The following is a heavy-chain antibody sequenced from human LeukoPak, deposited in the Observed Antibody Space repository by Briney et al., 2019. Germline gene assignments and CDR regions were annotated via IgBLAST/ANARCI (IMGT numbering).Heavy chain of an antibody. CDR1: GVTSSSYT. D-gene: IGHD4-17*01. Sequence: ASVKVSCKASGVTSSSYTISWVRETPGEGLEWIGRIIPILGIANYTQKFQGRVTITADKSTSTAYMELSSLRSEDTAQYYCARDDSGCFDYWGQGTLVTVSS. CDR2: IIPILGIA. V-gene: IGHV1-69*04. J-gene: IGHJ4*02. CDR3: ARDDSGCFDY.